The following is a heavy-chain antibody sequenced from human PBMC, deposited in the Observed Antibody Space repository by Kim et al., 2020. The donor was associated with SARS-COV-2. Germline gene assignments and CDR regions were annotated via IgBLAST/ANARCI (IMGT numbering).Heavy chain of an antibody. CDR1: GFTFSSYA. CDR2: ISYDRSNK. D-gene: IGHD3-10*01. Sequence: GGSLRLSCAASGFTFSSYAMHWVRQAPGKGLEWVAVISYDRSNKYYADSVKGRFTISRDNSKNTLYLQMNSLRAEDTAVYYCARDHRGTGAFDMWGQGTMVTVSS. CDR3: ARDHRGTGAFDM. J-gene: IGHJ3*02. V-gene: IGHV3-30*04.